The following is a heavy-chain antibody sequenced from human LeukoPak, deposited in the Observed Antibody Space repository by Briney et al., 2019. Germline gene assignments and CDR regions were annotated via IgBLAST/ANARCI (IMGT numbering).Heavy chain of an antibody. D-gene: IGHD7-27*01. V-gene: IGHV3-7*03. CDR1: GFTFSSYW. CDR2: IKQDGSEK. Sequence: SGGSLRLSCAASGFTFSSYWMSWVRQAPGKGLEWVANIKQDGSEKYYVDSVKGRFTISRDNAKNSLYLQMNSLRAEDTAVYYCARDSRNYNWGSLGYFDYWGQGTLVTVSS. J-gene: IGHJ4*02. CDR3: ARDSRNYNWGSLGYFDY.